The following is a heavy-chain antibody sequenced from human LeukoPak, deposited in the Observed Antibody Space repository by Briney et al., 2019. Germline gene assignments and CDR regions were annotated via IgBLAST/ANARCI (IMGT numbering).Heavy chain of an antibody. Sequence: ASVKVSCKASGYTFTSYYMHWVRQAPGQGLGWMGIINPSGGSTSYAEKFQGRATMTRDTSTSTVYMELSSLRFEDTAVYYCARGYNWNDPGDYWGQGTLVTVSS. CDR1: GYTFTSYY. CDR2: INPSGGST. D-gene: IGHD1-1*01. CDR3: ARGYNWNDPGDY. J-gene: IGHJ4*02. V-gene: IGHV1-46*01.